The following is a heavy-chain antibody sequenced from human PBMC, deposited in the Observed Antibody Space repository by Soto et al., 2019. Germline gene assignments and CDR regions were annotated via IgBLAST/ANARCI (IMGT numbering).Heavy chain of an antibody. Sequence: EVQLLESGGGLVQPGGSLRLSCAASGFTFSSYAMSWVRQAPGKGLEWVSAISGSGGSTYYADSVKGRFTISRDNSKNTLYQQMNSLRAEDTAVYYCAKDRVRYYYGMDVWGQGTTVTVSS. V-gene: IGHV3-23*01. J-gene: IGHJ6*02. CDR2: ISGSGGST. CDR3: AKDRVRYYYGMDV. CDR1: GFTFSSYA. D-gene: IGHD3-10*01.